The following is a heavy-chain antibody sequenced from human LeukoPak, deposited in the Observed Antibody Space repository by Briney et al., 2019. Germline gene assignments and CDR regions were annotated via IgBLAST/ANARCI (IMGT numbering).Heavy chain of an antibody. CDR2: IYYSGST. D-gene: IGHD6-13*01. J-gene: IGHJ4*02. V-gene: IGHV4-39*07. Sequence: SETLSLTCTVSGGSISSSSYYWGWIRQPPGKGLEWIGSIYYSGSTYYNPSLKSRVTISVDTSKNQFSLKLSSVTAADTAVYYCARAPIAAADFDYWGQGTLVTVSS. CDR1: GGSISSSSYY. CDR3: ARAPIAAADFDY.